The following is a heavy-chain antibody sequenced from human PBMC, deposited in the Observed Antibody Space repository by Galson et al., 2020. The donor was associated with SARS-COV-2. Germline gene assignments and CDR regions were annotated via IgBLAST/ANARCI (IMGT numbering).Heavy chain of an antibody. CDR3: AKDSYSYGLVYWYFDL. J-gene: IGHJ2*01. V-gene: IGHV3-9*01. D-gene: IGHD5-18*01. Sequence: GGSLRLSCAASGFTFDDYAMHWVRQAPGKGLEWVSGISWNSGSIGYADSVKGRFTISRDNAKNSLYLQMNSLRAEDTALYYCAKDSYSYGLVYWYFDLWGRGTLVTVSS. CDR1: GFTFDDYA. CDR2: ISWNSGSI.